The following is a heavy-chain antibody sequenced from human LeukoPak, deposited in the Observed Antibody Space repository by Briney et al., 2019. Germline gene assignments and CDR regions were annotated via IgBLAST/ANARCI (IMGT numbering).Heavy chain of an antibody. D-gene: IGHD4-11*01. CDR2: ISWNSGSI. Sequence: PGRSLRLSCAASGFTFDDYAMHWVRQAPGKGLECVSGISWNSGSIGYADSVKGRFTISRDNAKNSLYLQMNSLRAEDTALYYCAKDIVATVTTFVFDYWGQGTLVTVSS. CDR1: GFTFDDYA. V-gene: IGHV3-9*01. J-gene: IGHJ4*02. CDR3: AKDIVATVTTFVFDY.